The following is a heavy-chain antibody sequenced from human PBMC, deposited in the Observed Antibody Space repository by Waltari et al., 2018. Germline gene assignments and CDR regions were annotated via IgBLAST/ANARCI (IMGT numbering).Heavy chain of an antibody. Sequence: QVQLQESGPGLVKPSETLSLTCAVSGYSISIDYYWGWIRQPPGKGLEWIATIYHSGSIYYSPSLKSRGTRSQDTSKNQFSRKLTSVTAADTAVYYCARMPHYYYDASAYDYWGQGALVTISS. D-gene: IGHD3-22*01. V-gene: IGHV4-38-2*01. CDR1: GYSISIDYY. CDR3: ARMPHYYYDASAYDY. CDR2: IYHSGSI. J-gene: IGHJ4*02.